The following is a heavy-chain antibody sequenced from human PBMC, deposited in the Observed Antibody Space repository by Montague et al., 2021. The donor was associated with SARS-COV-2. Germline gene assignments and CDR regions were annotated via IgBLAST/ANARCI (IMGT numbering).Heavy chain of an antibody. V-gene: IGHV4-61*02. CDR3: ARDKIVIVPTTLELTWIGGQKNYYDGIDV. Sequence: TLSLTCSVSGGSISSGDYYWSWLRQPAGKGLEWIGRIYTTGSTNYNPSLKSRVTISPDTSKDQFSLKLTSVTAADTAVYYCARDKIVIVPTTLELTWIGGQKNYYDGIDVWGQGTTVTVSS. CDR1: GGSISSGDYY. CDR2: IYTTGST. J-gene: IGHJ6*02. D-gene: IGHD2/OR15-2a*01.